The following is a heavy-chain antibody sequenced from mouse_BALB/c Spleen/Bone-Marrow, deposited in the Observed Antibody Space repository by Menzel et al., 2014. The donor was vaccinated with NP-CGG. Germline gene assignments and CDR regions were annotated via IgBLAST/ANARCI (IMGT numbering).Heavy chain of an antibody. Sequence: EVQLQQSGAELVKPGASVKLSCTASGFNIKDTYMHWVKQRPEQGLEWIGRIDPANGNTKYDPKFQGKATITTDISSNTAYLQVSSLTSEDTAVYYCASATTATYYAMDYWGQGTSVTVSS. CDR1: GFNIKDTY. J-gene: IGHJ4*01. CDR2: IDPANGNT. D-gene: IGHD1-2*01. V-gene: IGHV14-3*02. CDR3: ASATTATYYAMDY.